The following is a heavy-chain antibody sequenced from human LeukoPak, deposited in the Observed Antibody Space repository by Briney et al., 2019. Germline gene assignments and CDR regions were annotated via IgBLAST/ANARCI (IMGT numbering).Heavy chain of an antibody. CDR1: GFTFNTYA. Sequence: GGSLRLSCAASGFTFNTYAMSWVRQAPGKGLEWVSGIGGSGDSTYYADSVKGRFTISRDNSKNTLHLQMNSLRAEDTAVYYCAKDRSDNNTWYAGSHWGQGTLVTVSS. CDR3: AKDRSDNNTWYAGSH. CDR2: IGGSGDST. J-gene: IGHJ4*02. D-gene: IGHD2-8*01. V-gene: IGHV3-23*01.